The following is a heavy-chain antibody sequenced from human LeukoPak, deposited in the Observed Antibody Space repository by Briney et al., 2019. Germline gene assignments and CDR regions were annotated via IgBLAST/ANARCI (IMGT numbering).Heavy chain of an antibody. V-gene: IGHV4-59*01. J-gene: IGHJ4*02. Sequence: SETLSLTCTVSGDSMNEYYWSWVRQPPGKGLELIGYVYYTGRANYSPSIKHRGTTTLDTTKNKFSLMVISVTTADTAVYYCAGYGYYAYDYWGQGNLVTVSS. CDR2: VYYTGRA. CDR1: GDSMNEYY. CDR3: AGYGYYAYDY. D-gene: IGHD3-3*01.